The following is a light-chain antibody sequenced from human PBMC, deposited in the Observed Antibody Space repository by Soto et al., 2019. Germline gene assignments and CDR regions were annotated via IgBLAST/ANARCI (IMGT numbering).Light chain of an antibody. J-gene: IGLJ2*01. CDR1: SSNIGAGYD. V-gene: IGLV1-40*01. CDR2: GNS. CDR3: KSYDSSLSGVV. Sequence: QSVLTQPPSVSGAPGQRVTISCTGSSSNIGAGYDVHWYQQLPGTAPKLLIYGNSNRPSGIPDRFSGSKSGTTASLAITGLQAEDQADYYCKSYDSSLSGVVFGRGTEVTVL.